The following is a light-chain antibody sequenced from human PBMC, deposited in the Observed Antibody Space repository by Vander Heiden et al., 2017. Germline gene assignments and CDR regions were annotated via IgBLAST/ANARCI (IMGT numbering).Light chain of an antibody. CDR1: SSNIGSNT. V-gene: IGLV1-44*01. Sequence: QSVLTQPPSASGTPGQSVTISCSGSSSNIGSNTVNWYQQLPGTAPKLLICSNNQRPSGVPDRFSGSKSGTSASLAISGLQSEDEADYYCAAWDDRLNGWVFGGGTKLTVL. CDR3: AAWDDRLNGWV. CDR2: SNN. J-gene: IGLJ3*02.